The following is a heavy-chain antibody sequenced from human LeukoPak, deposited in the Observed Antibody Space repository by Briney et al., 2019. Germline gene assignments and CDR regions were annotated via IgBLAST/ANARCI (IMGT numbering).Heavy chain of an antibody. J-gene: IGHJ5*02. CDR1: GGSISSGDYY. D-gene: IGHD6-25*01. CDR2: IYYSGST. Sequence: SETLSLTCTVSGGSISSGDYYWSWIRQPPGKGLEWIGYIYYSGSTYYNPSLESRVTISVDTSKNQFSLKLTSVTAADTAVYYCARRSGRTPNYFDPWGQGTLVTVSS. CDR3: ARRSGRTPNYFDP. V-gene: IGHV4-30-4*01.